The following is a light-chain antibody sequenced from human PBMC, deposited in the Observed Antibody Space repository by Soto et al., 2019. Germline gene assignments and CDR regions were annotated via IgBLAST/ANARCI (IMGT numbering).Light chain of an antibody. J-gene: IGKJ1*01. V-gene: IGKV3-11*01. CDR1: QSVSSY. CDR3: QQRSNWPPT. CDR2: DAS. Sequence: EIVLTQSPATLSLSRGGRASLSCMASQSVSSYLAWYQQKPGQAPRLLIYDASNRATGIPARFSGSGSGTDFTLTISSLEPQDFAVYYCQQRSNWPPTFGQGTKVDIK.